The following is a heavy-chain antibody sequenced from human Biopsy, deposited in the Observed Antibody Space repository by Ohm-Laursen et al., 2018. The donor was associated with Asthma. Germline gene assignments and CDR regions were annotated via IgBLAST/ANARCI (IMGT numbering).Heavy chain of an antibody. CDR1: GFSFSNYG. CDR3: ARGKTWGRSYYFDY. J-gene: IGHJ4*02. CDR2: ISFDGSNK. V-gene: IGHV3-30*03. Sequence: SSLRLSCAASGFSFSNYGMHWVRQAPGKGLEWVAVISFDGSNKYYADFVKGRFTISRDNSKDTLYLQVNSLRGDDTAVYYCARGKTWGRSYYFDYWGQGTLVTVSS. D-gene: IGHD6-6*01.